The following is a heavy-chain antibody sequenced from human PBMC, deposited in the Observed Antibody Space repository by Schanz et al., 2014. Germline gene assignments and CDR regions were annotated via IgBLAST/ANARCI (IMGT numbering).Heavy chain of an antibody. CDR3: GRGFSRSYIDF. D-gene: IGHD3-10*01. Sequence: QILLVQPGPEVKKPGASVTVSCKASGYDFHIYAYSWVRQAPGQGPEWIGWISGYTGDTKYAQKCQGRITVTTDTSTSTVYLELSSLRSDDTAVYYCGRGFSRSYIDFWGQGTLINVSS. CDR2: ISGYTGDT. V-gene: IGHV1-18*01. CDR1: GYDFHIYA. J-gene: IGHJ4*02.